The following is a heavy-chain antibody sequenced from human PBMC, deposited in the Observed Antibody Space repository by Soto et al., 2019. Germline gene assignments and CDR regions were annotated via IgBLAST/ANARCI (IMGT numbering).Heavy chain of an antibody. Sequence: QVQLVQSGAEVKKPGSSVKVSCRASGGTFISYTISWVRQTPGQGLEWMGRIIPILGIPHYAQKFQGRVTITADISTSTAYMELSSLRSEDTAVYYCARGDDILTGSDYWGQGTLVTVSS. CDR2: IIPILGIP. CDR1: GGTFISYT. V-gene: IGHV1-69*02. CDR3: ARGDDILTGSDY. J-gene: IGHJ4*02. D-gene: IGHD3-9*01.